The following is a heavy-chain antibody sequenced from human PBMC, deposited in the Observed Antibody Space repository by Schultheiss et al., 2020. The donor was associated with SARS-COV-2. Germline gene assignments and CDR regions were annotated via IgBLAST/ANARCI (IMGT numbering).Heavy chain of an antibody. Sequence: GESLKISCAASGFTFSGSAMHWVRQASGKGLEWVGRIRSKANSYATAYAASVKGRFTISRDDSKNTAYLQMNSLKTEDTAVYYCTRLGASSGYYYFDYWGQGTLVTVSS. CDR3: TRLGASSGYYYFDY. J-gene: IGHJ4*02. V-gene: IGHV3-73*01. CDR2: IRSKANSYAT. CDR1: GFTFSGSA. D-gene: IGHD3-22*01.